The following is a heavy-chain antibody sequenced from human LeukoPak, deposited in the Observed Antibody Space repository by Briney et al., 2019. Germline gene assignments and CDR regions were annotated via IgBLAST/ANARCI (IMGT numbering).Heavy chain of an antibody. V-gene: IGHV3-23*01. CDR3: AHQGGYSSSWYYFDY. D-gene: IGHD6-13*01. CDR1: GFTFSSYA. CDR2: ISGSGGST. Sequence: GGSLRLSCAASGFTFSSYAMSWVRQAPGKELEWVSAISGSGGSTYYADSVKGRFTISRDNSKNTLYLQMNSLRAEDTAVYYCAHQGGYSSSWYYFDYWGQGTLVTVSS. J-gene: IGHJ4*02.